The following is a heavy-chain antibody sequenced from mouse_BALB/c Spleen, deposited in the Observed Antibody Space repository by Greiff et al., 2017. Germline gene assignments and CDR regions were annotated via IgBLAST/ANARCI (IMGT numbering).Heavy chain of an antibody. CDR2: IDPANGNT. V-gene: IGHV14-1*02. Sequence: EVQLQQSGAELVRPGALVKLSCKASGFNIKDYYMHWVKQRPEQGLEWIGRIDPANGNTKYDPKFQGKATITADTSSNTAYLQLSSLTSEDTAVYYCARSKDGNYLFAYWGQGTLVTVSA. D-gene: IGHD2-1*01. J-gene: IGHJ3*01. CDR1: GFNIKDYY. CDR3: ARSKDGNYLFAY.